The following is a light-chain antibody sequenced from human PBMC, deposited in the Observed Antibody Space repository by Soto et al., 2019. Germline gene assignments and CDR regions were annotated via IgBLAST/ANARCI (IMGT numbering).Light chain of an antibody. CDR2: EAS. V-gene: IGKV3-15*01. Sequence: ETVMTQAPATLSVSPGERVTLSCRASRSVGSRLAWYQHKPGQAPRLLIYEASTRATGIPARFSGSGSGTEFTLTISSLQSEDFAVYFCQQYNDWPPIPFGQGTRVEIK. CDR3: QQYNDWPPIP. J-gene: IGKJ5*01. CDR1: RSVGSR.